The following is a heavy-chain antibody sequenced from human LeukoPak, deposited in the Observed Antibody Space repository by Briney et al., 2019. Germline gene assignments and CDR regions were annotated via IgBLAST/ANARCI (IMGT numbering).Heavy chain of an antibody. CDR1: GFTFSSYA. Sequence: GRSLRLSCAAPGFTFSSYAMHWVRQAPGKGLEWVAVISYDGSNKYYADSVKGRFTISRGNSKNTLYLQMNSLRAEDTAVYYCARDGGGDITMVYYFDYWGQGTLVTVSS. CDR2: ISYDGSNK. CDR3: ARDGGGDITMVYYFDY. J-gene: IGHJ4*02. D-gene: IGHD3-10*01. V-gene: IGHV3-30-3*01.